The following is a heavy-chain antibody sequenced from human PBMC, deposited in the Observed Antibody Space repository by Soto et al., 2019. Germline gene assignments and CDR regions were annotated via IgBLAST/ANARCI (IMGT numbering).Heavy chain of an antibody. CDR2: IYYSGST. J-gene: IGHJ4*02. CDR1: GGSISSSSYY. Sequence: SETLSLTCTVSGGSISSSSYYWGWIRQPPGKGLEWIGSIYYSGSTYYNPSLKSRVTISVDTSKNQFSLKLSSVTAADTAVYYCARHAPSPNFPTYYDYWGQGTLVTVSS. CDR3: ARHAPSPNFPTYYDY. V-gene: IGHV4-39*01. D-gene: IGHD7-27*01.